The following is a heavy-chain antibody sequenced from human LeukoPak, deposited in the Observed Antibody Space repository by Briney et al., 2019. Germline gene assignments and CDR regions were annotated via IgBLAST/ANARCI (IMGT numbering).Heavy chain of an antibody. CDR1: GYTFTNYC. J-gene: IGHJ5*02. Sequence: GESLKISCSASGYTFTNYCLGWVRQMPREGLELMGIIYPGDSDTRYSPSFQGQVTISADKSISAAYLQWSSLKASDSAMYYCARHGLGVTGPYNWFDPWGQGTLVTVSS. V-gene: IGHV5-51*01. CDR3: ARHGLGVTGPYNWFDP. CDR2: IYPGDSDT. D-gene: IGHD2-21*02.